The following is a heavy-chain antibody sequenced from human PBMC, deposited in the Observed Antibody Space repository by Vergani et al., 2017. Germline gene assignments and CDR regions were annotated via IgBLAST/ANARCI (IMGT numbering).Heavy chain of an antibody. J-gene: IGHJ5*02. V-gene: IGHV1-69*01. Sequence: QVQLVQSGAEVKKPGSSVKVSCKASGGTFSSYAISWVRQAPGQGLEWMGGIIPIFGTANYAQKFQCRVTITADESTGSAYMELSSLRSEDTAVSYCAREPRAIFGVVREDNWFDPWGQGTLVTVSS. CDR1: GGTFSSYA. CDR3: AREPRAIFGVVREDNWFDP. CDR2: IIPIFGTA. D-gene: IGHD3-3*01.